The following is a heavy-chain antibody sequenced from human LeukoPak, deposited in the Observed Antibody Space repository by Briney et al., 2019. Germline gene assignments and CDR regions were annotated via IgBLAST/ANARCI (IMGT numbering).Heavy chain of an antibody. CDR3: ARLGLWGSYGY. CDR2: INHSGST. CDR1: GGSFSGYY. V-gene: IGHV4-34*01. Sequence: SETLSLTCAVYGGSFSGYYWSWIRQPPGKGLEWIGEINHSGSTNYNPSLKSRVTISVDTSKNQFSLKLSSVTAADTAVYYCARLGLWGSYGYWGQGTLVTVSS. D-gene: IGHD3-16*01. J-gene: IGHJ4*02.